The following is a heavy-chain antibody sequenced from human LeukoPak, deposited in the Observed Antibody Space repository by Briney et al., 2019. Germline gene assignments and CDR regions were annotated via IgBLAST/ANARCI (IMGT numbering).Heavy chain of an antibody. D-gene: IGHD2-2*02. CDR1: GFTFSSYA. V-gene: IGHV3-23*01. CDR2: ISGSGGFT. Sequence: GGSLRLSCAASGFTFSSYAMSWVRQAPGKGLEWVSAISGSGGFTYYADSVKGRFTISRDNSKNTLYLQMNSLRAEDTAVYYCARGYSLGGRDIVVVPAAIVGAEPYDAFDIWGQGTMVTVSS. CDR3: ARGYSLGGRDIVVVPAAIVGAEPYDAFDI. J-gene: IGHJ3*02.